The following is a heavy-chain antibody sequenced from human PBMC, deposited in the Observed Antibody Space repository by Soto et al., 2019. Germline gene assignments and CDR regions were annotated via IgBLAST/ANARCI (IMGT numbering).Heavy chain of an antibody. CDR2: IKQDGTEK. D-gene: IGHD6-6*01. Sequence: PGGSLRLSCAVSGFTFSNYWMNWVRQAPGKGLEWVANIKQDGTEKYYVDSVEGRFTISRDNAKNSLYLHLNTLRAEDTAVYYCARELGYSSSSVPFDYWGHGALVTVSS. CDR1: GFTFSNYW. V-gene: IGHV3-7*01. CDR3: ARELGYSSSSVPFDY. J-gene: IGHJ4*01.